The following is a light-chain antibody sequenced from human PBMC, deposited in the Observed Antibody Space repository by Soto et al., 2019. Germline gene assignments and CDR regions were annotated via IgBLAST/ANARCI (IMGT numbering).Light chain of an antibody. CDR1: SSNIGAGYD. Sequence: QSVLTQPPSVSGAPGQRVTISCTWSSSNIGAGYDVHWYQQLPGTAPKLLIYGNSNRPSGVPDRFSGSKSVTSASLAITGLQAEDEADYYCQSYDRSLSGYVVFGGGTKLTVL. CDR3: QSYDRSLSGYVV. V-gene: IGLV1-40*01. J-gene: IGLJ2*01. CDR2: GNS.